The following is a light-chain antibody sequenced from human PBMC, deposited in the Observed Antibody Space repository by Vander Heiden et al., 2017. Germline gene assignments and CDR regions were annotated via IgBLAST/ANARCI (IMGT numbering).Light chain of an antibody. CDR3: MQALQTPLT. CDR1: QSLLYSNGDNY. CDR2: LGS. J-gene: IGKJ4*01. Sequence: DIVMTQSPLSLPVTPGEPASISCRSSQSLLYSNGDNYLNWYLQKPGQSPELLIYLGSSRASGVPDRFRGSGSGTDFTLTISRVEAEDVGVYYCMQALQTPLTFGGGTKVEIK. V-gene: IGKV2-28*01.